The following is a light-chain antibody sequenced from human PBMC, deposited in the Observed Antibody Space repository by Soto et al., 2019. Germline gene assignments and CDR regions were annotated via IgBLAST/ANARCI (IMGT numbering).Light chain of an antibody. V-gene: IGLV2-23*02. CDR2: EVT. Sequence: QSVLSQPASVSGSPGQSITISCTGTSSDVGSNNLVSWYQQHPGKAPKLMIYEVTKRPSGISNRFSGSKSGNTASLTISGLQAEDEADYYCCSYAYTXASYVFGAGTKVTVL. CDR1: SSDVGSNNL. J-gene: IGLJ1*01. CDR3: CSYAYTXASYV.